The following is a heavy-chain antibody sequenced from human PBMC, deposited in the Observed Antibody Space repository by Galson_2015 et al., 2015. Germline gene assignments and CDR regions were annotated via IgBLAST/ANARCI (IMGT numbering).Heavy chain of an antibody. V-gene: IGHV6-1*01. CDR3: ARVGDYYFDN. J-gene: IGHJ4*02. D-gene: IGHD3-16*01. CDR2: TYYRSKWHN. Sequence: CAISGDSVSSNRAGWNWIRQSPSRGLEWLGRTYYRSKWHNDYAGSVKGRITINPDTSKNQFSLRLNSVTPEDTAVYYCARVGDYYFDNWGQGTLVTVSS. CDR1: GDSVSSNRAG.